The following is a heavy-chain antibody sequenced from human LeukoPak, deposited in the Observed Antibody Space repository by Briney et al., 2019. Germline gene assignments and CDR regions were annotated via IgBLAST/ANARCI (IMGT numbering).Heavy chain of an antibody. CDR3: ARDLGTAVAGPREY. V-gene: IGHV3-48*04. J-gene: IGHJ4*02. CDR2: ISSSSSTI. Sequence: GSLRLSCAASGFTFSSYSMNWVRQAPGKGLEWVSYISSSSSTIYYADSVKGRFTISRDNAKNSLYLQMNSLRAEDTAVYYCARDLGTAVAGPREYWGQGTLVTVSS. D-gene: IGHD6-19*01. CDR1: GFTFSSYS.